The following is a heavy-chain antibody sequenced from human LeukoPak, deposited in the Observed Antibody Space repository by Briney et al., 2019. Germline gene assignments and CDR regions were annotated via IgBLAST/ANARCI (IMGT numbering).Heavy chain of an antibody. Sequence: TSETLSLTCTVSGGSISSSNYYWGWIRQPPGKGLEWVGSIYYSGSTYYNPSLKSRVTISVDTSKNQFSLKLSSVAAADTAVYYCARRDYGYMDVWGKGTTVTISS. CDR1: GGSISSSNYY. CDR2: IYYSGST. V-gene: IGHV4-39*01. CDR3: ARRDYGYMDV. J-gene: IGHJ6*03. D-gene: IGHD4-17*01.